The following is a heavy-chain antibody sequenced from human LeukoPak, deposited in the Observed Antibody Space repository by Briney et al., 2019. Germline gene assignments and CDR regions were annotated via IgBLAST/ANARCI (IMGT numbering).Heavy chain of an antibody. D-gene: IGHD3-22*01. V-gene: IGHV5-51*01. CDR1: GYIFSTYL. Sequence: GESLKISCKGSGYIFSTYLIGWVRPEPGKGLECMGIIYPRDSDTRYSPSFQGHVTISADKSISTVYLQWSSLKASDTAMYYCAIHAHYFDKSGYGSWSQGTLVTVSS. J-gene: IGHJ4*02. CDR2: IYPRDSDT. CDR3: AIHAHYFDKSGYGS.